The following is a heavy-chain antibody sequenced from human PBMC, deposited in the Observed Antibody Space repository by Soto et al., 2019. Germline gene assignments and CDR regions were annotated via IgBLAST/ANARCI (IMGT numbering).Heavy chain of an antibody. V-gene: IGHV4-30-4*01. J-gene: IGHJ5*02. CDR3: ARQRRGGYWFAP. Sequence: QVQVQESGPGLVKHSQTLSLTCSVSGGSINSDYHYWTWIRQPPGKGLEWIGSIYYSGTTNYNPPRKSRITVTIDTSKNQYSLNLTSVTAADTALYDCARQRRGGYWFAPWGQGPPVTVSS. CDR2: IYYSGTT. CDR1: GGSINSDYHY.